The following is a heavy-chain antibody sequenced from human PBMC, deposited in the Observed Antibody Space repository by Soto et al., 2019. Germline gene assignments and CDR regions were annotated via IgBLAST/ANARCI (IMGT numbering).Heavy chain of an antibody. CDR1: GFTVSSYG. CDR2: ISRDGGTK. V-gene: IGHV3-30*03. D-gene: IGHD2-8*02. CDR3: TGEVASGY. J-gene: IGHJ4*02. Sequence: QVQLVESGGGVVQPGRSLRLSCAASGFTVSSYGMHWVRQAPGKGLEWVAVISRDGGTKYYADSVKGRFTISRDNSRNEVFLEMHSQRGDDMAVYYCTGEVASGYWGQGNLVNVSS.